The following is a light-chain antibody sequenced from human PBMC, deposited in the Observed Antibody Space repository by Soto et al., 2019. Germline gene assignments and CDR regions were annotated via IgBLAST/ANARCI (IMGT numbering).Light chain of an antibody. CDR1: QSVSSY. V-gene: IGKV3-11*01. CDR3: QQRSNWPPT. CDR2: DAS. J-gene: IGKJ1*01. Sequence: EIVLTYSPATLSLSRWEIATLSCRASQSVSSYLAWYQQKPGQAPRLLIYDASNRATGIPARFSGSGSGTDFTLTISSLEPEDFAVNYCQQRSNWPPTFGQGTKVDIK.